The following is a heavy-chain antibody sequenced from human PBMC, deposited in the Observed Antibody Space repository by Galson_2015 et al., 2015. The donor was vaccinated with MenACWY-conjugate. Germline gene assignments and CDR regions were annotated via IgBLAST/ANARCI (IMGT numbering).Heavy chain of an antibody. Sequence: SLRLSCAVSGFTFSSYAMSWVRQAPGKGLEWVAVISGNADTTYYADSVGGRFTISRDNSRNTLYLQMTGLRVEDTAVYYCAKPATYQQICSRMDVWGQGTTVTVSS. CDR1: GFTFSSYA. D-gene: IGHD2-2*01. CDR2: ISGNADTT. V-gene: IGHV3-23*01. J-gene: IGHJ6*02. CDR3: AKPATYQQICSRMDV.